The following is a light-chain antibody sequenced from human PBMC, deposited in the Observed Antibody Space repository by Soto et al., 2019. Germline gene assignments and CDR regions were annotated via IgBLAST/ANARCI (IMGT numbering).Light chain of an antibody. V-gene: IGKV3-15*01. CDR3: HQYNNWPIT. CDR1: QSVSTN. Sequence: EIEMTQSPATLSASPGERATLSCRASQSVSTNLAWYQQKPGQAPRLLIYDASTRATGLPARFSGSGSGTEFTLTISSLQSEDFGVYYCHQYNNWPITFGQGTRLEI. CDR2: DAS. J-gene: IGKJ5*01.